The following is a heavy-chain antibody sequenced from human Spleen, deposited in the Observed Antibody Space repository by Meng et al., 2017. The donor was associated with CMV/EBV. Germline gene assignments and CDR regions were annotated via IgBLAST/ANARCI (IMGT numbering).Heavy chain of an antibody. J-gene: IGHJ6*02. CDR3: AKDRQAQLDGMDV. V-gene: IGHV3-74*01. CDR1: GFTFSSYW. CDR2: INSDGSTT. Sequence: GESLKISCAVSGFTFSSYWMHWVRQAPGKGLVWVSRINSDGSTTTYADSVKGRFTISRDKSKNTLYLQMNSLRAEDTAVYYCAKDRQAQLDGMDVWGQGTTVTVSS. D-gene: IGHD6-6*01.